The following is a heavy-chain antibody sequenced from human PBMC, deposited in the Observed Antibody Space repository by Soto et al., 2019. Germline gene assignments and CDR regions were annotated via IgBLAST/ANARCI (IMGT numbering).Heavy chain of an antibody. CDR3: ARYSSSYTNNDAFDI. CDR2: IIPIFGTA. J-gene: IGHJ3*02. V-gene: IGHV1-69*12. CDR1: GGTFSSYA. Sequence: QVQLVQSGAEVKKPGSSVKVSCKASGGTFSSYAISWVRQAPGQGLEWMGGIIPIFGTANYAQKFQGRVTLTADESTSTADMELSSLRSEDTAVYYCARYSSSYTNNDAFDIWGEGTMVTVSS. D-gene: IGHD6-13*01.